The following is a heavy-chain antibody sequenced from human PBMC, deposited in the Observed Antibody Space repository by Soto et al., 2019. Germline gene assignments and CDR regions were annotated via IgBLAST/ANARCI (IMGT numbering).Heavy chain of an antibody. D-gene: IGHD1-26*01. CDR2: INHLETT. Sequence: RSLTCTVSGASITFGGYSWSWIRQTPGKGLEWIGYINHLETTFYNPSFESRLTLSIDRAKNQFSLKLHSMSAADRAVYFCARGGGSDSFDYWGQGILVTVYS. CDR3: ARGGGSDSFDY. V-gene: IGHV4-30-2*01. J-gene: IGHJ4*02. CDR1: GASITFGGYS.